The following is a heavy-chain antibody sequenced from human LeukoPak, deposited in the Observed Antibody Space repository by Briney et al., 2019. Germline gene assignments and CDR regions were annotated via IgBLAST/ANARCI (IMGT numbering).Heavy chain of an antibody. CDR1: GYTFTSYY. V-gene: IGHV1-46*01. Sequence: GSVKVSCKTSGYTFTSYYMFWVRQAPGHGLEWMGIITPSAGTTTYAQKFQGRVTMTRDTSTSTVYMEMSSLESDDTAVYYCARVVGAAPTRRIDHWGQGTLVTVSS. CDR3: ARVVGAAPTRRIDH. CDR2: ITPSAGTT. J-gene: IGHJ5*02. D-gene: IGHD6-6*01.